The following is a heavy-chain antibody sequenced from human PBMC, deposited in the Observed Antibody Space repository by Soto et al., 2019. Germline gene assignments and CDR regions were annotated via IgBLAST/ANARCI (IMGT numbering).Heavy chain of an antibody. CDR3: ARDKSIFGVVISPTFDY. J-gene: IGHJ4*02. Sequence: EVQLVESGGGLVQPGGSLRLSCAASGFTFSSYWMSWVRQAPGKGLEWVANIKQDGSEKYYVDSVKGRFTISRDNAKNSLYLQMNSLRAEDTAVYYCARDKSIFGVVISPTFDYWGQGTLVTVSS. CDR2: IKQDGSEK. V-gene: IGHV3-7*01. CDR1: GFTFSSYW. D-gene: IGHD3-3*01.